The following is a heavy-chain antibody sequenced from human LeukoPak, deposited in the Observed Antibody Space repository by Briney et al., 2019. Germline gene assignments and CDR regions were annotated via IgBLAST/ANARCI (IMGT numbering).Heavy chain of an antibody. Sequence: GGSLRLSCAASGFTFSSYWMSWVRQAPGKGLEWVAYIKHDGSAKNYVDSVKGRFTISRDNAKNSLYLQMSSLRAEDTAMYYCARDYFKDYWGQGTLVTVSS. J-gene: IGHJ4*02. V-gene: IGHV3-7*01. CDR2: IKHDGSAK. CDR1: GFTFSSYW. D-gene: IGHD2/OR15-2a*01. CDR3: ARDYFKDY.